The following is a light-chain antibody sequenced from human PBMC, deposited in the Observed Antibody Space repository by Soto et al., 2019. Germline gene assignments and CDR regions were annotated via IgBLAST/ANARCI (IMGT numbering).Light chain of an antibody. Sequence: QSALTQPASVSGSPGQSITISCTGTSSDVSAYNYVSWYQQHPGKAPKLMIYEVSNRPSGVSNRFSGSKSGNTASLTISGLQAEYEADYYCSSFTASILWVFGGGTKVTVL. J-gene: IGLJ3*02. CDR1: SSDVSAYNY. CDR2: EVS. CDR3: SSFTASILWV. V-gene: IGLV2-14*01.